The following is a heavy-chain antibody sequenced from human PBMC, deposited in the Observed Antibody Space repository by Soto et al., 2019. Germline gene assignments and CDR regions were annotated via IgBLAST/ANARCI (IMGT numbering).Heavy chain of an antibody. CDR2: ISPMFGAA. D-gene: IGHD3-10*01. V-gene: IGHV1-69*19. J-gene: IGHJ4*02. CDR1: GGTFNTYA. Sequence: QVQLVQSGAEMKKPGSSVKVSCQSSGGTFNTYAMNWVRQAPGQGPEWMGDISPMFGAANYAPKFQGRVTMTADESTGTSYMQLSSMTSEDTPLYFCAREVQVHTPAFVYWGQGTLVTVSS. CDR3: AREVQVHTPAFVY.